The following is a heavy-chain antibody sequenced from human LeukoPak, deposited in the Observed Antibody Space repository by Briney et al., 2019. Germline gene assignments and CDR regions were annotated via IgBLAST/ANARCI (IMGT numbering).Heavy chain of an antibody. CDR2: ITNSGNSK. D-gene: IGHD6-13*01. V-gene: IGHV3-48*01. J-gene: IGHJ6*02. CDR3: ARDGVRAGYSSSWYYYYYGMDV. Sequence: GGSLRLSCAASEFTFSSYSMNWVRQAPGKGLEWVSYITNSGNSKSYADSVKGRFTISRDNTKNSLYLQMNGLRAEDTAVYYCARDGVRAGYSSSWYYYYYGMDVWGQGTTVTVSS. CDR1: EFTFSSYS.